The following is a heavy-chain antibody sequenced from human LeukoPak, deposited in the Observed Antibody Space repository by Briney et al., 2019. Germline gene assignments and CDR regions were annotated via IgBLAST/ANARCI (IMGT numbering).Heavy chain of an antibody. V-gene: IGHV3-23*01. CDR3: AKLESNPNMYYDSSGYYEGYFDL. J-gene: IGHJ2*01. Sequence: GGSLRLSCAASGFTFSSYAMSWVRQAPGKGLEWVSAISGSGGSTSYADSVKGRFTISRDNSKNTLYLQMNSLRAEDTAVYYCAKLESNPNMYYDSSGYYEGYFDLWGRGTLVTVSS. CDR2: ISGSGGST. CDR1: GFTFSSYA. D-gene: IGHD3-22*01.